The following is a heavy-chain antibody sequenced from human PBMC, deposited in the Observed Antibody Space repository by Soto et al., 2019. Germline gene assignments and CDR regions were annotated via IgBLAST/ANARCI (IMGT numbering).Heavy chain of an antibody. J-gene: IGHJ6*02. D-gene: IGHD3-16*02. V-gene: IGHV1-8*01. CDR3: ARQPPPYDYVWGSYRYVSYV. CDR1: GYTFTSYD. CDR2: MNPNSGNT. Sequence: ASVKVSCKASGYTFTSYDINWVRQATGQGLEWMGWMNPNSGNTGYAQKFQGRVTMTRNTSISTAYMELSSLRSEDTAVYYCARQPPPYDYVWGSYRYVSYVWGQGTTVTVCS.